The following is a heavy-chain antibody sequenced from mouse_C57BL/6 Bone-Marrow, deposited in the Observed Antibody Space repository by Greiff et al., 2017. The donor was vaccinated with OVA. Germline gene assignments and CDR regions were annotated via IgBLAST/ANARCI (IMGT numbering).Heavy chain of an antibody. V-gene: IGHV2-2*01. Sequence: QVQLQQSGPGLVQPSQSLSITCTVSGFSLTSYGVHWVRQSPGKGLAWLGVIWSGGSTDYNAAFISRLSISKDNSKSQVFFKMKSLQADDTAIYYCAREGLGPGESIDYWGQGTSGTVSS. CDR1: GFSLTSYG. J-gene: IGHJ4*01. CDR3: AREGLGPGESIDY. CDR2: IWSGGST. D-gene: IGHD4-1*01.